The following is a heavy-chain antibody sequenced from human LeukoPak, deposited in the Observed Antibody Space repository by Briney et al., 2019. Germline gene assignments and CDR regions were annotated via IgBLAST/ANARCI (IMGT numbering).Heavy chain of an antibody. CDR1: GFTFSSYS. D-gene: IGHD4-11*01. J-gene: IGHJ4*02. V-gene: IGHV3-21*01. CDR2: ISSSSSYI. CDR3: AREMMTTVASDY. Sequence: GGSLRLSCAASGFTFSSYSMNWVRQAPGKGLEWVSSISSSSSYIYYADSVKGRFTISRDNAKNSLYLQMNSLRAEDTAVYYCAREMMTTVASDYWGQGTLVTVSS.